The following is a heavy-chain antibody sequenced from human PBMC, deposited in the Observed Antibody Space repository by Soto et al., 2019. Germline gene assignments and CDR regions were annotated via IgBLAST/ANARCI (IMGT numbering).Heavy chain of an antibody. CDR3: ASSGVVIIGEEYYFDY. D-gene: IGHD3-3*01. J-gene: IGHJ4*02. V-gene: IGHV1-8*01. CDR2: MNPNSGNT. Sequence: QVQLVQSGAEVKKPGASVKVSCKASGYTFTSYDINWVRQATGQGLEWMGWMNPNSGNTGYAQKFQGRVTMTRNTSISTAYMELSSLRSEDTAVYYCASSGVVIIGEEYYFDYWGQGTLVTVSS. CDR1: GYTFTSYD.